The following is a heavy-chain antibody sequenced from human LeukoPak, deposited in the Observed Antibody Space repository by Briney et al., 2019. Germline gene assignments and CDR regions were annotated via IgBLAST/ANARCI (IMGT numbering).Heavy chain of an antibody. J-gene: IGHJ4*02. CDR1: GGSISSYY. V-gene: IGHV4-59*01. Sequence: SETLSLTCTVSGGSISSYYWNWIRQPPGKGLEGIGYNYYSGTTNYNPSLKSRVTISVDTSKNQFSLKLSSVTAADTAVYYCARGVYIAAAQYGYWGQGTLVTVSS. CDR3: ARGVYIAAAQYGY. D-gene: IGHD6-13*01. CDR2: NYYSGTT.